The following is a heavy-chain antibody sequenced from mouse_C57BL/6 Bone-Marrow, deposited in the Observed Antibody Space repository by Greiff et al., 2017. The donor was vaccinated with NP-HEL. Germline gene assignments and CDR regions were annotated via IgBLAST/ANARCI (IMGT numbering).Heavy chain of an antibody. CDR2: IWSDGST. D-gene: IGHD2-3*01. CDR3: ARQGYDGYPSYWYFDV. V-gene: IGHV2-6-1*01. Sequence: VQRVESGPGLVAPSQSLSITCTVSGFSLTSYGVHWVRQPPGKGLEWLVVIWSDGSTTYNSALKSRLSISKDNSKSQVFLKMNSLQTDDTAMYYCARQGYDGYPSYWYFDVWGTGTTVTVSS. J-gene: IGHJ1*03. CDR1: GFSLTSYG.